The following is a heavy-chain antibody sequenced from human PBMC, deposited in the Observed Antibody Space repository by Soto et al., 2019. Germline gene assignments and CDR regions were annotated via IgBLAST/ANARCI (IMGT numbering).Heavy chain of an antibody. CDR2: ILSDGSNK. Sequence: QVQLVESGGGVVQPGRSLRLSCAVSGFTLSSHAMHWVRQAPGKGLEWVALILSDGSNKYYADSVKGRFTTSRDNSKNTMYLQMNSLSVEGTAVYYCARDDEGGSDCDLGYWGQGALVTVSS. J-gene: IGHJ4*02. CDR3: ARDDEGGSDCDLGY. D-gene: IGHD1-26*01. V-gene: IGHV3-30-3*01. CDR1: GFTLSSHA.